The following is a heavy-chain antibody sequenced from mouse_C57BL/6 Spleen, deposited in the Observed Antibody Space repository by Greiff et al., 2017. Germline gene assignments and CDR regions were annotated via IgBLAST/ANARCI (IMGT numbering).Heavy chain of an antibody. CDR3: ARAPTAQATSAMDY. V-gene: IGHV5-4*03. Sequence: DVKLVESGGGLVKPGGSLKLSCAASGFTFSSYAMSWVRQTPEKRLEWVATISDGGSYTYYPDNVKGRFTISRDNAKNNLYLQMSHLKSEDTAMYYCARAPTAQATSAMDYWGQGTSVTVSS. D-gene: IGHD3-2*02. CDR1: GFTFSSYA. CDR2: ISDGGSYT. J-gene: IGHJ4*01.